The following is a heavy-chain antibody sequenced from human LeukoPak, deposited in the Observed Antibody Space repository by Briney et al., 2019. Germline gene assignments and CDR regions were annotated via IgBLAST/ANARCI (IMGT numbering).Heavy chain of an antibody. CDR3: ARDEYSGSYRWDY. V-gene: IGHV4-39*07. J-gene: IGHJ4*02. D-gene: IGHD1-26*01. Sequence: PSETLSLTCSVSGGSITSSSYYWGWIRQPPEKGLEWIGSIYYTGGTNYNPSLKSRVTISVDKSNNQFSLTLSSVTAADTAVYYCARDEYSGSYRWDYWGQGILVTVSS. CDR1: GGSITSSSYY. CDR2: IYYTGGT.